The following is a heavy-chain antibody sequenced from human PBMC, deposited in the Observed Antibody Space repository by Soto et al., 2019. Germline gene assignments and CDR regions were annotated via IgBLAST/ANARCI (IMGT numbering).Heavy chain of an antibody. CDR1: GFTFRSYG. CDR3: AKDRRTTVSYYYYGMDV. J-gene: IGHJ6*02. V-gene: IGHV3-30*18. Sequence: PGGCLRLSCAASGFTFRSYGIHWVRQAPGKGLEWVAVISYDGSNKYYADSVKGRFTISRDNSKNTLYLQMNSLRAEDTAVYYCAKDRRTTVSYYYYGMDVWGQGTTVTVSS. D-gene: IGHD4-4*01. CDR2: ISYDGSNK.